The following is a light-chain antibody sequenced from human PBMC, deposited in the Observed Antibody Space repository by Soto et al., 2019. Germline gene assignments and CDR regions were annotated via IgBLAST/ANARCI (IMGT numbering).Light chain of an antibody. CDR3: PLSGREPLT. V-gene: IGKV3-20*01. CDR1: QSVRSNN. Sequence: SASSLDLCPGGRATLSCRASQSVRSNNLAWYQQKPGQAPSLLIYGASSRATGIPDRFSGSGSGTDFTLTISRLEPEDFAVYYCPLSGREPLTSAGGTKVDI. J-gene: IGKJ4*01. CDR2: GAS.